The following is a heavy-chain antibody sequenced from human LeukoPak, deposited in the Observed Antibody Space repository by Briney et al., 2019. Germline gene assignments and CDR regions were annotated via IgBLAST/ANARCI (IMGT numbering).Heavy chain of an antibody. CDR1: GGSISSGGYY. CDR2: IYHSGST. Sequence: SETLSLTCTVSGGSISSGGYYWGWIRQPPGKGLEWIGYIYHSGSTYYNPSLKSRVTISVDRSKNQFSLKLSSVTAADTAVYYCASGLGYCSSTSCLIRQRFDYWGQGTLVTVSS. J-gene: IGHJ4*02. D-gene: IGHD2-2*01. CDR3: ASGLGYCSSTSCLIRQRFDY. V-gene: IGHV4-30-2*01.